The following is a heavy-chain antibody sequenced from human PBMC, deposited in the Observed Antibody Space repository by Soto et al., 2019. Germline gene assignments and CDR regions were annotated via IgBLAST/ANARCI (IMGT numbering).Heavy chain of an antibody. CDR2: IDPSDSYT. Sequence: GESLKISCKGSGYSFTSYWINWVRQMPGKGLEWMGRIDPSDSYTNYSPSFQGHVTMSADKSISTAYLQWSSLKASDTAMHYCARLIPYSSDYGMDVWGQGTTVTVSS. CDR1: GYSFTSYW. D-gene: IGHD6-25*01. CDR3: ARLIPYSSDYGMDV. J-gene: IGHJ6*02. V-gene: IGHV5-10-1*01.